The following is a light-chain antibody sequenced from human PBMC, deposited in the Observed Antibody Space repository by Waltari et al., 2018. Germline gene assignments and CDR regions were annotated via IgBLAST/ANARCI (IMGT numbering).Light chain of an antibody. CDR1: QSISSY. V-gene: IGKV1-39*01. CDR2: AAS. CDR3: QQSYSTWLT. J-gene: IGKJ4*01. Sequence: DIQMTQSPSSLSASVGDRVTITCRASQSISSYLNWYQQKPGKAPKLLIYAASSLQRGVPSRFSGSGSGTDFTLTISSLQPEDFATYYCQQSYSTWLTFGGGTKVEIK.